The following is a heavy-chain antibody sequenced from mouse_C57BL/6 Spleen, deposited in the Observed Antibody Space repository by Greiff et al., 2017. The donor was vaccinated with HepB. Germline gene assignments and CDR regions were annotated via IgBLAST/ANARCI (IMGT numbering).Heavy chain of an antibody. CDR2: ISDGGSYT. CDR3: ARGYYYGISYGAMDY. V-gene: IGHV5-4*03. J-gene: IGHJ4*01. CDR1: GFTFSSYA. Sequence: EVKLVESGGGLVKPGGSLKLSCAASGFTFSSYAMSWVRQTPEKRLEWVATISDGGSYTYYPDNVKGRFTISRDNAKNNLYLQMSHLKSEDTAMYYCARGYYYGISYGAMDYWGQGTSVTVSS. D-gene: IGHD1-1*01.